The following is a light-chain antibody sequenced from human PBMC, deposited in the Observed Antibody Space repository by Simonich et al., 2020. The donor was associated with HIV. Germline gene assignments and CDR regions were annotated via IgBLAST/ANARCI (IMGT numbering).Light chain of an antibody. V-gene: IGKV1-39*01. CDR3: QQSYSTLYT. Sequence: DIKMTQSPSSLSASVGDRVNITCRASQSLSSYLNWYQQKPGKAPKLLIYAASSFQSGVPSRFSGSGSGTDFTLTINSLQPEDFATYYCQQSYSTLYTFGQGTKLEIK. CDR2: AAS. CDR1: QSLSSY. J-gene: IGKJ2*01.